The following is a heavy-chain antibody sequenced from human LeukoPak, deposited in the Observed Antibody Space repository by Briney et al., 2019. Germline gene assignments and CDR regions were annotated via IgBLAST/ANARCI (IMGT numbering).Heavy chain of an antibody. CDR3: ARGGAVASTGDY. D-gene: IGHD5-12*01. CDR1: GFTFSTYV. J-gene: IGHJ4*02. CDR2: IRYDRSNK. Sequence: GGSLRLSCAASGFTFSTYVMHWVRQAPAKGLEWVAFIRYDRSNKYYAPSVKGRFTISRDNAKNSLYPQMKSLRAEETAVYYCARGGAVASTGDYWGQGTLVTVSS. V-gene: IGHV3-30*02.